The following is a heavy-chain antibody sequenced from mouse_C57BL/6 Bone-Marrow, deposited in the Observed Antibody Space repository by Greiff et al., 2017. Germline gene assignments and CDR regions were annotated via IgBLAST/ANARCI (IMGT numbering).Heavy chain of an antibody. J-gene: IGHJ1*03. Sequence: VMLVESGPGLVQPSQSLSIPCTVSGFSLTSYGVHWVRQSPGKGLEWLGVIWRGGSTDYNAAFMSRLSITKDNSKSQVFFKMNSLQADDTAIYYCAKNFYYGSSLYFDVWGTGTTVTVSS. CDR2: IWRGGST. CDR3: AKNFYYGSSLYFDV. V-gene: IGHV2-5*01. D-gene: IGHD1-1*01. CDR1: GFSLTSYG.